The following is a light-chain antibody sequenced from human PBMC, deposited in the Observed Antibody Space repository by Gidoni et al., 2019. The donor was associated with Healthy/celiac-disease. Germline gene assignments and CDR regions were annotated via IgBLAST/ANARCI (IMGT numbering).Light chain of an antibody. V-gene: IGKV1-39*01. Sequence: DIQMTQSPSSLSASVGDRVTITCRASQSISSYLNWYQQKPGKAPKLLIYAASSLQSGVPSRFSGSGSRTDFTLTISSLQPEDFATYYCQQSYSTPYTFXXXTKLEIK. CDR2: AAS. CDR3: QQSYSTPYT. J-gene: IGKJ2*01. CDR1: QSISSY.